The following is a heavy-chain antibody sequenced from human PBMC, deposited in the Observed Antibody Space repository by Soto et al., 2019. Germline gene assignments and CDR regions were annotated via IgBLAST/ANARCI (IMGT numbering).Heavy chain of an antibody. Sequence: EVQLVETGGGLIQPGGSLRLSCAASGFTVSSNYMSWVRQAPGKGLEWVSVIYSGGSTYYADSVKGRFTISRDNSKNTLYLQMNSLRAEDTAVYYCARVARGGYSYGFFDYWGQGTLVTVSS. CDR2: IYSGGST. CDR3: ARVARGGYSYGFFDY. V-gene: IGHV3-53*02. J-gene: IGHJ4*02. D-gene: IGHD5-18*01. CDR1: GFTVSSNY.